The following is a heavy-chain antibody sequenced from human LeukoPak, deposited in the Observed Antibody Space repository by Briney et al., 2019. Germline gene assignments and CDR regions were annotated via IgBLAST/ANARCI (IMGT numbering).Heavy chain of an antibody. V-gene: IGHV3-48*02. CDR2: ISSSSSTI. D-gene: IGHD1-26*01. CDR1: GFTFNIYS. CDR3: SKNSGSYPQDFDY. J-gene: IGHJ4*02. Sequence: GGSLRLSCAASGFTFNIYSMHWVRQAPGKGLEWVSYISSSSSTIYYADSVKGRFTISRDNAKNSLYLQMNSLRDEDTAVYYGSKNSGSYPQDFDYWGQGTLVTVSS.